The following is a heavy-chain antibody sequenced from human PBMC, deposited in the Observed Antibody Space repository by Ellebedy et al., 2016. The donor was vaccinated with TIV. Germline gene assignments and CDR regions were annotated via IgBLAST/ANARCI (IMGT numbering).Heavy chain of an antibody. CDR1: GFTFSTTA. V-gene: IGHV3-21*01. Sequence: PGGSLRLSCVASGFTFSTTAMSWVRQAPGKGLEWVSYIDGSGGFIKYADSVKGRFTISRDNAKNSLYLQMNSLRAEDTAVYYCARVSSGSYKTDFDYWGQGILVTVSS. CDR3: ARVSSGSYKTDFDY. D-gene: IGHD1-26*01. J-gene: IGHJ4*02. CDR2: IDGSGGFI.